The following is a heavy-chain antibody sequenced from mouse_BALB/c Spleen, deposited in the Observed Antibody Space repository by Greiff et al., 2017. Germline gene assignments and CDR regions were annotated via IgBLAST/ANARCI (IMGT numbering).Heavy chain of an antibody. V-gene: IGHV1-9*01. CDR3: ARHGNYVNAMDY. J-gene: IGHJ4*01. Sequence: VQLVESGAELMKPGASVKISCKATGYTFSSYWIEWVKQRPGHGLEWIGEILPGSGSTNYNEKFKGKATFTADTSSNTAYMQLSSLTSEDSAVYYCARHGNYVNAMDYWGQGTSVTVSS. D-gene: IGHD2-1*01. CDR2: ILPGSGST. CDR1: GYTFSSYW.